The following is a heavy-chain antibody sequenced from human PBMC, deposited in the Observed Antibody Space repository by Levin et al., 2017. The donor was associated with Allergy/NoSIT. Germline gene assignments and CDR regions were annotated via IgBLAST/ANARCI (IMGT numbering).Heavy chain of an antibody. CDR1: GITFANYA. CDR2: ISASGAST. Sequence: GGSLRLSCAASGITFANYAMNWVRQAPGKGLEWVSSISASGASTDYADSVMGRFTISRENSKNTLYLQMNSLRAEDTAVYYCAKWNRAGVGGGEGFDYWGQGTLVTVSS. V-gene: IGHV3-23*01. D-gene: IGHD1-1*01. J-gene: IGHJ4*02. CDR3: AKWNRAGVGGGEGFDY.